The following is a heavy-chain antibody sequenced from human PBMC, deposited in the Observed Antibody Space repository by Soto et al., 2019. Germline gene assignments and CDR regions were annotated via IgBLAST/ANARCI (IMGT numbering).Heavy chain of an antibody. J-gene: IGHJ6*02. CDR3: ARDLNSGVAQYYYGMDV. CDR1: GFTFSSYG. CDR2: IWYDGSNK. D-gene: IGHD3-3*01. Sequence: QVQLVESGGGVVQPGRSLRLSCAASGFTFSSYGMHWVRQAPGKGLEWVAVIWYDGSNKYYADSVKGRFTISRDNSKNTLYLQMNSLGAEDTAVYYCARDLNSGVAQYYYGMDVWGQGTTVTVSS. V-gene: IGHV3-33*01.